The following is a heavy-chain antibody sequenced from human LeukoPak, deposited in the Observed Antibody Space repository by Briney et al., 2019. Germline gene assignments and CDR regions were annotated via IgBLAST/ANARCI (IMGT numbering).Heavy chain of an antibody. CDR2: ISGSGGST. D-gene: IGHD3-22*01. Sequence: GGSLRLSCAASGFTFSSYAMSWVRQAPGKGLEWVSAISGSGGSTYYADSVKGRFTISRDNSKNTLYLQMNSLRAEDTAVYYCARKWYDSSGYYSDNYYYYYMDVWGKGTTVTVSS. CDR1: GFTFSSYA. J-gene: IGHJ6*03. CDR3: ARKWYDSSGYYSDNYYYYYMDV. V-gene: IGHV3-23*01.